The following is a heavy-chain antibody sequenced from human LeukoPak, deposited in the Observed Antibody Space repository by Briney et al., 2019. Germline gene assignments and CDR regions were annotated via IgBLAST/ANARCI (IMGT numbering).Heavy chain of an antibody. CDR2: IYYSGST. J-gene: IGHJ4*02. Sequence: ASETLSLTCTVSGDSISFYYWSWIRQPAGKGLEWIGRIYYSGSTYYNPSLKSRVTISVDTSKNQFSLKLSSVTAADTAVYYCARGSTYYYDSSGPDYWGQGTLVTVSS. CDR1: GDSISFYY. CDR3: ARGSTYYYDSSGPDY. V-gene: IGHV4-4*07. D-gene: IGHD3-22*01.